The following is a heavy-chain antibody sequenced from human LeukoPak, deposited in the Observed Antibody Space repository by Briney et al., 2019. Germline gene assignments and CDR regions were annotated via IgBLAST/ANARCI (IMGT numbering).Heavy chain of an antibody. CDR1: GFTFSNHA. CDR2: IRYDGSNK. Sequence: GGSLRLSCAASGFTFSNHAMSWVRQAPGKGLEWVAFIRYDGSNKYYADSVKGRFTISRDNSKNTLYLQMNSLRAEDTAVYYCAKDRNYYGSGPGGPWGQGTLVTVSS. J-gene: IGHJ5*02. V-gene: IGHV3-30*02. D-gene: IGHD3-10*01. CDR3: AKDRNYYGSGPGGP.